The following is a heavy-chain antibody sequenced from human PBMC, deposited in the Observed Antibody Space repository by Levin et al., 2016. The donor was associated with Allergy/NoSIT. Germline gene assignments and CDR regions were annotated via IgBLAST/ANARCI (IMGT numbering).Heavy chain of an antibody. CDR1: GVSISNSYW. CDR2: IFHSGTT. Sequence: GSLRLSCAVSGVSISNSYWWTWIRQPPGKGLEWIGEIFHSGTTNYNPSLKSRVTISVDESKNQFSVKMTSVTAADTAVYYCARSYYGSGSHYDYWGQGSLVTVSS. D-gene: IGHD3-10*01. J-gene: IGHJ4*02. V-gene: IGHV4-4*02. CDR3: ARSYYGSGSHYDY.